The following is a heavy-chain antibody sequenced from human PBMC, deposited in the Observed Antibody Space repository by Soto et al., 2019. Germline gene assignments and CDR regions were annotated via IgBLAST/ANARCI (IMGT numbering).Heavy chain of an antibody. D-gene: IGHD4-17*01. Sequence: EVRLLESGGDLVEPGGSLRLSCVGSGFSFRNYAMSWVRQAPGAGPEWVSGISSSGGRTYYADSVKGRFTISRDNSKNTLLLQMNTLRAEDTALYYCAKDPNGDFVGAFDIWGRGTMVTVSS. CDR1: GFSFRNYA. V-gene: IGHV3-23*01. J-gene: IGHJ3*02. CDR3: AKDPNGDFVGAFDI. CDR2: ISSSGGRT.